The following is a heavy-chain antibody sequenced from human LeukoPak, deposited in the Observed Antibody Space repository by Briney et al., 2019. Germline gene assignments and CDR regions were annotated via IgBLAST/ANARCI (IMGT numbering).Heavy chain of an antibody. Sequence: PSETLSLTCTVSSGSISGYYWTWIRQPAGKGLDWIGRMFFSGSTNYNPSLKSRVTMSVDTSKNQFSLKLSSVTAADTAVYYCAKVGSGSYHYFDYWGQGTLVTVSS. J-gene: IGHJ4*02. CDR1: SGSISGYY. CDR2: MFFSGST. V-gene: IGHV4-4*07. CDR3: AKVGSGSYHYFDY. D-gene: IGHD1-26*01.